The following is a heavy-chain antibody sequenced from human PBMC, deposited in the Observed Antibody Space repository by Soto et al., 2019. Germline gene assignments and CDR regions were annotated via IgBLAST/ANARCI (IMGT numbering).Heavy chain of an antibody. J-gene: IGHJ4*02. D-gene: IGHD3-10*01. CDR2: ISWNSGSI. Sequence: EVQLVESGGGLVQPGRSLRLSCAASGFTFDDYAMHWVRQAPGKGLEWVSGISWNSGSIGYADSVKGRFTISRDNAKNSLYLQMNSLRAEDTALYYCAKDTRAVRGVGFDYWGQGTLVTVSS. V-gene: IGHV3-9*01. CDR1: GFTFDDYA. CDR3: AKDTRAVRGVGFDY.